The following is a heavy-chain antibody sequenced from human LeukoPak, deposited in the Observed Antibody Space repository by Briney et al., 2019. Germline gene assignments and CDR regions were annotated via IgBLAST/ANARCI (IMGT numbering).Heavy chain of an antibody. V-gene: IGHV3-48*02. J-gene: IGHJ3*02. D-gene: IGHD3-10*01. CDR2: ISSSSRII. CDR1: GFTFSTYS. CDR3: ERVDIAYYGSGNYYTQQPFDI. Sequence: GGSLRLSCAASGFTFSTYSMNWVRQAPGKGLEWVSYISSSSRIIYYADSVKGRFSISRDNAKNSLYLQMDSLRDEDTAVYYCERVDIAYYGSGNYYTQQPFDIWGQGTMVTVSS.